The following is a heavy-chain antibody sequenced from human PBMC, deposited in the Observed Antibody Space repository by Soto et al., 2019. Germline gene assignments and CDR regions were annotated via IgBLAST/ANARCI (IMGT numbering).Heavy chain of an antibody. V-gene: IGHV4-31*03. CDR3: ARESKRFYDHRSEP. CDR2: IYYSGST. J-gene: IGHJ5*02. Sequence: SETLSLTCTVSGCSISSGGYYWSWIRQHPGKGLEWIGYIYYSGSTYYNPSLKSRVTISVDTSKNHFSLKLSSVTAADTAVYYCARESKRFYDHRSEPWGQGTLVTVSS. CDR1: GCSISSGGYY. D-gene: IGHD3-22*01.